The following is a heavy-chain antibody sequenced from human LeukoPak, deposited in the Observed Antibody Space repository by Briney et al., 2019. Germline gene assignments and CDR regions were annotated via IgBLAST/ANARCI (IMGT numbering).Heavy chain of an antibody. CDR3: ATIGTDYPYYFDY. J-gene: IGHJ4*02. CDR2: IYYSGST. CDR1: GCSISSSSYY. Sequence: SETLSLTCTVSGCSISSSSYYWGWLRQPPGTGLEWIGSIYYSGSTYYNSSLKSRVTISVDTSKNQFSLKLSSVTAADTSVYHCATIGTDYPYYFDYGGQGTLITVSA. D-gene: IGHD2-8*02. V-gene: IGHV4-39*01.